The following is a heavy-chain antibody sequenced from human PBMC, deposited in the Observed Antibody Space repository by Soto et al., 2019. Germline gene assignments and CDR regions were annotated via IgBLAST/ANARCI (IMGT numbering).Heavy chain of an antibody. CDR1: GGTFSSYA. J-gene: IGHJ5*02. D-gene: IGHD2-2*01. CDR2: IIPTFGTA. CDR3: ARGIWRYCSSTRCFRWFDP. Sequence: SVKVSCKASGGTFSSYAISWVRQAPRQGLEWMGGIIPTFGTANYAQKFQGRVTITADESTSTAYMELSSLRSEDTAVYYCARGIWRYCSSTRCFRWFDPWGQGTLVTVSS. V-gene: IGHV1-69*13.